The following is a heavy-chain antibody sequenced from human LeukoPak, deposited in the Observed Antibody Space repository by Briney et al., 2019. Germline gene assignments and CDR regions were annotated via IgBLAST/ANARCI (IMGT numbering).Heavy chain of an antibody. V-gene: IGHV3-33*01. D-gene: IGHD6-19*01. CDR3: ARDRKRRYVAVAGALDY. CDR1: GFTFSSYG. J-gene: IGHJ4*02. Sequence: GSLRLSCAASGFTFSSYGMHWVRQAPGKGLEWVAVIWYDGSNKYYADSVKGRFTISRDNSKNTLYLQMNSLRAEDTAVYYCARDRKRRYVAVAGALDYWGQGTLVTVPS. CDR2: IWYDGSNK.